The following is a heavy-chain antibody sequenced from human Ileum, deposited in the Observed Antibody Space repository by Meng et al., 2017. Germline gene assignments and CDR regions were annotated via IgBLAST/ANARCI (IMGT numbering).Heavy chain of an antibody. Sequence: QVQLQELGPGLVRPSETLSLICPVSGGSVSTSDYQWGWIRQPPGKGLEWIGYAGTNYNPSLKSRVTISVDTSKRQFSLKLTSVTAADTAVYYCARDHWGSLDYWGQGILVTVSS. CDR1: GGSVSTSDYQ. J-gene: IGHJ4*02. V-gene: IGHV4-61*08. D-gene: IGHD7-27*01. CDR2: AGT. CDR3: ARDHWGSLDY.